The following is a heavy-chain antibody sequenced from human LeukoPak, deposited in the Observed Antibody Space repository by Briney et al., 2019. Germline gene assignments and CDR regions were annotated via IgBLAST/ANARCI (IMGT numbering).Heavy chain of an antibody. Sequence: ASVKVSCKASGYTFTGYYMHWVRQAPGQGLEWMGWINPNSGGTNYAQKFQGRVTMTRDTSISTAYMELSRLRSDDTAVYYCARDLYLLWGRYYFDYWGQGTLVTVSS. J-gene: IGHJ4*02. CDR3: ARDLYLLWGRYYFDY. CDR2: INPNSGGT. V-gene: IGHV1-2*02. CDR1: GYTFTGYY. D-gene: IGHD3-16*01.